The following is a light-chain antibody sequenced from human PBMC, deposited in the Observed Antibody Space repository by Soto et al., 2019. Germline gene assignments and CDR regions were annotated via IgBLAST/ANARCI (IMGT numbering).Light chain of an antibody. V-gene: IGLV2-23*01. Sequence: QSVLTQPASVSGSPGQSITISCTGTSSDVGTYNLVSWYQQHPGTAPKVMIYDANKRPSGVSYRFSGSKSGNTASLTISGLQAEDDADYYCCSYAGGGTWVFGGGTKLTVL. J-gene: IGLJ3*02. CDR3: CSYAGGGTWV. CDR2: DAN. CDR1: SSDVGTYNL.